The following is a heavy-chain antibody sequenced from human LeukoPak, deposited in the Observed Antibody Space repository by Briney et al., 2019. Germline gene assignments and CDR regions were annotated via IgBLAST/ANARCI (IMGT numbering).Heavy chain of an antibody. D-gene: IGHD3-9*01. CDR2: IYYSGST. Sequence: PPETLSLTCTVSGGSISSYYWSWIRQPPGKGLEWIGYIYYSGSTNYNPSLKSRVTISVKTSKNQFSLKLRSVTAADTAVYYCARVTGYTIEDYFDYWGQGTLVTVSS. V-gene: IGHV4-59*01. CDR3: ARVTGYTIEDYFDY. CDR1: GGSISSYY. J-gene: IGHJ4*02.